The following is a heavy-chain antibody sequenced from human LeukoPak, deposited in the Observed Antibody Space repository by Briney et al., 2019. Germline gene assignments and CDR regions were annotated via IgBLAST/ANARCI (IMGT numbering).Heavy chain of an antibody. Sequence: PGGSLRLSCAASGFTFSSYAMSWVRPAPGKGLEWVSAISGSGGSTYYADSVKGRFTISRDNSKNTLYLQMNSLRAEDTAVYYCARFDPQQHYYYYYYYMDVWGKGTTVTVSS. CDR3: ARFDPQQHYYYYYYYMDV. J-gene: IGHJ6*03. V-gene: IGHV3-23*01. D-gene: IGHD6-13*01. CDR1: GFTFSSYA. CDR2: ISGSGGST.